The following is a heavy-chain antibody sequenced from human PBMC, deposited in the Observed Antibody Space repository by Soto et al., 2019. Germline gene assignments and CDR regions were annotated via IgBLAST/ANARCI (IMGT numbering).Heavy chain of an antibody. CDR3: ARDPSGVLVATMILWLVDS. CDR2: IWYDGSNK. J-gene: IGHJ4*02. V-gene: IGHV3-33*01. CDR1: GFTFSSYG. Sequence: QVQLVESGGGVVKPGRSLRLSCAASGFTFSSYGMHWVRQAPGKGLEWVAAIWYDGSNKYYADSVKGRFTISRDESKKTVYLQMKRLRAENTAMYDCARDPSGVLVATMILWLVDSWGQGTLVAV. D-gene: IGHD5-12*01.